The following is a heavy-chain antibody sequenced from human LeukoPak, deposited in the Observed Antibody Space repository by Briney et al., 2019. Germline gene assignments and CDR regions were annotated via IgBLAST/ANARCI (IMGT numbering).Heavy chain of an antibody. V-gene: IGHV4-59*11. D-gene: IGHD2-15*01. CDR3: ASVGNPHYFDF. CDR1: GVSISSHY. CDR2: IYYTGST. Sequence: SETLSLTCTVSGVSISSHYWSWIRQSPGKRLEWIGNIYYTGSTNYNPSLQSRVAISIDTSKNQFSLTLNSVTAADAAVYYCASVGNPHYFDFWGQGPLVTVSS. J-gene: IGHJ4*02.